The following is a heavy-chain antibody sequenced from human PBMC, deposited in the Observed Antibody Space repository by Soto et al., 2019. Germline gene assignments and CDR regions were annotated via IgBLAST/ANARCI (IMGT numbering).Heavy chain of an antibody. CDR3: ARWFTYGNFDYFDY. CDR2: INSGGGTT. CDR1: GFTFSTYW. V-gene: IGHV3-74*01. D-gene: IGHD3-10*01. Sequence: HPGGSLRLSCAASGFTFSTYWMHWFRQAPGKGPMWVSRINSGGGTTTYADSVKGRFTISRDNAKNTLYLQMNGLRAEDTALYYCARWFTYGNFDYFDYWGQGTQVTVSS. J-gene: IGHJ4*02.